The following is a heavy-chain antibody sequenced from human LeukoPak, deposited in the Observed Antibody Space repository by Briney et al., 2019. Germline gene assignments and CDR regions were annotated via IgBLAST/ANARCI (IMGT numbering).Heavy chain of an antibody. CDR2: IYPGDSDT. CDR1: GYSFTSYW. V-gene: IGHV5-51*01. CDR3: ARLSTMIVVVTREDYFDY. D-gene: IGHD3-22*01. J-gene: IGHJ4*02. Sequence: GESLKISCKGSGYSFTSYWIGWVRQMPGKGLEWMGIIYPGDSDTRYSPSSQGQVTISADKSISTAYLQWRSLKASDTAMYYCARLSTMIVVVTREDYFDYWGQGTLVTVSS.